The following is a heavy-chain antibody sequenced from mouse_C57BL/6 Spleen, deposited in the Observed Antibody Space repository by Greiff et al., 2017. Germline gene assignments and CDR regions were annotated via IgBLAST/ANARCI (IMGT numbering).Heavy chain of an antibody. J-gene: IGHJ1*03. CDR3: ARGLRTRYFDV. Sequence: QVQLQQPGAELVMPGASVKLSCKASGYTFTSYWMHWVKQRPGQGLEWIGEIDPSDSYTNYNQKFKGKSTLTVDKSSSTAYMQLSSLTSEDSAVYYCARGLRTRYFDVWGTGTTVTVSS. CDR1: GYTFTSYW. CDR2: IDPSDSYT. V-gene: IGHV1-69*01. D-gene: IGHD1-1*01.